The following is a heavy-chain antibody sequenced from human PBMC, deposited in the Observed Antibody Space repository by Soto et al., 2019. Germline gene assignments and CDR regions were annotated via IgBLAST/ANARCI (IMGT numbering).Heavy chain of an antibody. CDR1: GGTFSSYA. Sequence: QVQLVQSGAEVKKPGSSVKVSCKASGGTFSSYAISWVRQTPGQGLEWMGGIIPIFGTANYAQKFQGRVTITADESTSTDYMELSRLRSEDTAVYYCASGGRYCSGGRWYFSAFDIWGQGTMVTVSS. D-gene: IGHD2-15*01. CDR2: IIPIFGTA. CDR3: ASGGRYCSGGRWYFSAFDI. J-gene: IGHJ3*02. V-gene: IGHV1-69*01.